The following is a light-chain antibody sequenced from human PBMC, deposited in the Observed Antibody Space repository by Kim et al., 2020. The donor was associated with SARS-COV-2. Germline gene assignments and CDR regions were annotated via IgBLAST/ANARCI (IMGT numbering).Light chain of an antibody. V-gene: IGLV2-8*01. J-gene: IGLJ2*01. Sequence: QSALTQPPSASWPLGQSVAISCTGTSSDVGGYNYVSWYQQYPGKAPKLIIYELNKRPSGVPDRFSGSKSGNTASLTVSGLQAEDEADYYCSSYAGSNNVLFGGGTQLTVL. CDR2: ELN. CDR3: SSYAGSNNVL. CDR1: SSDVGGYNY.